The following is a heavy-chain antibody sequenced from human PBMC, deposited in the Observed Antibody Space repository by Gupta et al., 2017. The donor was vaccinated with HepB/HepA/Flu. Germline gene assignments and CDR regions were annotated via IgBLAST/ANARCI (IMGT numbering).Heavy chain of an antibody. CDR2: IYYSGST. CDR1: GGPITTSSYY. Sequence: QLQPQESGPGLVKPTETLSLTCTVSGGPITTSSYYWGWIRQPPGKGLEWIGSIYYSGSTYYNPSLKSRVTISVDTSKAQFSLKLTSVTAADTAVYYCASQEGYFGTTSCYMDYMDVWGKGTTVTVSS. J-gene: IGHJ6*03. CDR3: ASQEGYFGTTSCYMDYMDV. D-gene: IGHD2-2*02. V-gene: IGHV4-39*01.